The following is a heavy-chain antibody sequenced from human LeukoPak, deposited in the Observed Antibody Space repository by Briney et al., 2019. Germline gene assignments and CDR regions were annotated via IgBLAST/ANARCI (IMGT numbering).Heavy chain of an antibody. J-gene: IGHJ4*02. V-gene: IGHV4-39*01. CDR2: IYYSGST. Sequence: SETLSLTCTVSGGSISSSSYYWGWIRQPPGKGLEWIGSIYYSGSTYYNPSLKSRVTISVDTSKNQFSLKLSSVTAADTAVYYCACYVWGSYFGPKRFDYWGQGTLVTVSS. D-gene: IGHD3-16*01. CDR1: GGSISSSSYY. CDR3: ACYVWGSYFGPKRFDY.